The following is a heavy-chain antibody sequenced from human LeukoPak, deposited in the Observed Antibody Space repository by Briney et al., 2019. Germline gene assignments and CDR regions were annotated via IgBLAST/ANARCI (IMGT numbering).Heavy chain of an antibody. D-gene: IGHD1-26*01. Sequence: ASVKVSCKASGYTFTGYYMHWVRQAPGQGLEWMGWINPNSGGTNYAQKFQGRVTITADKSTSTAYMELSSLRSEDTAVYYCARVWTGGSYSAYYYYMDVWGKGTTVTVSS. V-gene: IGHV1-2*02. J-gene: IGHJ6*03. CDR2: INPNSGGT. CDR3: ARVWTGGSYSAYYYYMDV. CDR1: GYTFTGYY.